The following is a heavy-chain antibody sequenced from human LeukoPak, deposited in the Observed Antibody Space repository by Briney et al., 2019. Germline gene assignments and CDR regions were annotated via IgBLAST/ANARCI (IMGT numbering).Heavy chain of an antibody. CDR1: GYSISSGYY. V-gene: IGHV4-38-2*02. J-gene: IGHJ4*02. Sequence: SETLSLTCTVSGYSISSGYYWGWIRQPPGKGLEWIGSIYHSGSTYYNPSLKSRVTISVNTSKNQFSLKLSSVTAADTAVYYCARERRDYYDSSGYYWEGYWGQGTLVTVSS. CDR2: IYHSGST. D-gene: IGHD3-22*01. CDR3: ARERRDYYDSSGYYWEGY.